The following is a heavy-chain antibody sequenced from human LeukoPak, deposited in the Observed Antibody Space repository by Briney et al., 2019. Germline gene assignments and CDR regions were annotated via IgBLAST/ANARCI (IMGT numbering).Heavy chain of an antibody. J-gene: IGHJ4*02. CDR1: GGSFSGYY. CDR2: ISYSGRT. Sequence: SETLSLTCAVYGGSFSGYYWNWIRQPPGKGLEWIGYISYSGRTDYSPSLKSRVTISVDRSKNQFSLKLSSVTAADTAVYYCARSGWEPTVDYWGQGTLVTVSS. V-gene: IGHV4-59*01. D-gene: IGHD1-26*01. CDR3: ARSGWEPTVDY.